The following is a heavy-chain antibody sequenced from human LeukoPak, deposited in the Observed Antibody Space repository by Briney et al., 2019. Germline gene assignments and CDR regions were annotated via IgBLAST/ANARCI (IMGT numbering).Heavy chain of an antibody. V-gene: IGHV3-30-3*01. Sequence: PGGSLRLSCAASGFTFSSYAMHWVRQAPGKGLEWVAVISYDGSNKYYADSVKGRFTISRDNSKNTLYLQMNSLRAEDTAVYYCASTPYYYYGMDVWGQGTTVTVSS. CDR2: ISYDGSNK. J-gene: IGHJ6*02. CDR3: ASTPYYYYGMDV. CDR1: GFTFSSYA.